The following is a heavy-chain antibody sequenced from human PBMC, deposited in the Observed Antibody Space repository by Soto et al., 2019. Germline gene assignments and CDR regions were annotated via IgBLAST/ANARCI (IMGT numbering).Heavy chain of an antibody. V-gene: IGHV4-30-4*01. J-gene: IGHJ2*01. CDR3: AREPYYYDSSGYYRNWYFDL. Sequence: KPSETLSLTCSVSGGSVSSGDYYWSWIRQPPGKGLEWIGYIYYSGSTYNNPSLKSRVIISVDTSKNQFSLKLTSVTAAGTAVYFCAREPYYYDSSGYYRNWYFDLWGRGTLVTVS. CDR2: IYYSGST. D-gene: IGHD3-22*01. CDR1: GGSVSSGDYY.